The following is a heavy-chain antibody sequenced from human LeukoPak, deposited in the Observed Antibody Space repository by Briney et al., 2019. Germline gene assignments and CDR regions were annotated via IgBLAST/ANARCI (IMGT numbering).Heavy chain of an antibody. CDR2: IKQDGSEK. D-gene: IGHD3-22*01. J-gene: IGHJ6*02. V-gene: IGHV3-7*01. CDR1: GFTFSNYW. Sequence: GGSLRLSCAASGFTFSNYWMTWVRQAPGKGLEWVANIKQDGSEKYYVDSVKGRFTISRDNAKNSLYLQMNSLRAEETAVYYCARSETTYYYDSSVYFYYYYGMDVWGQGTTVTVSS. CDR3: ARSETTYYYDSSVYFYYYYGMDV.